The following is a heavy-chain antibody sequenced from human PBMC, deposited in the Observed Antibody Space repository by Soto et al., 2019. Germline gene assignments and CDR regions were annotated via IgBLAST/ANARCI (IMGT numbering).Heavy chain of an antibody. Sequence: GPLRLPCSAYGFTLSNYGMHWVRQAPGKGLEWVAAISNDGNKKYYADSVKGRFTISRDSSENTLDLQMNSLRTEETAVYYCAKGGYYNDYWGKGTLVTVSS. CDR2: ISNDGNKK. V-gene: IGHV3-30*18. CDR3: AKGGYYNDY. J-gene: IGHJ4*02. D-gene: IGHD3-22*01. CDR1: GFTLSNYG.